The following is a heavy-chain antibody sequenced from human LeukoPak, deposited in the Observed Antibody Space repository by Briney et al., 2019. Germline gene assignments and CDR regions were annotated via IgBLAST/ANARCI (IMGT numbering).Heavy chain of an antibody. D-gene: IGHD3-3*01. CDR2: ISSGSSTI. V-gene: IGHV3-48*01. CDR1: GFTFSSYS. CDR3: ARAIWSGSNYYYYGMDV. J-gene: IGHJ6*02. Sequence: GGSLRLSCAASGFTFSSYSMDWVRQAPGKGLEWVSYISSGSSTIYYADSVKGRFTISRDNAKNSLYLQMNSLRAEDTAVYYCARAIWSGSNYYYYGMDVWGQGTTVTVSS.